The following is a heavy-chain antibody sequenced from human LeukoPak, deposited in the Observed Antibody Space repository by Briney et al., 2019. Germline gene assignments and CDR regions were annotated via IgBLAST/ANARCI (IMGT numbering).Heavy chain of an antibody. Sequence: SETLSLTCTVSGGSISSGGYYWSWIRQHPGKGLEWIGYIYYSGSTNYNPSLKGRVTISVDTSKNQFSLKLSSVTAADTAVYYCARGGSGYYWSLYYFDYWGQGTLVTVSS. CDR1: GGSISSGGYY. J-gene: IGHJ4*02. CDR2: IYYSGST. CDR3: ARGGSGYYWSLYYFDY. D-gene: IGHD3-22*01. V-gene: IGHV4-31*03.